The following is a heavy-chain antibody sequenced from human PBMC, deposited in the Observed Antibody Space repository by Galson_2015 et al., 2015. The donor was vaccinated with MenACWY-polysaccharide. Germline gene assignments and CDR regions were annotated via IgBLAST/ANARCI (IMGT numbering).Heavy chain of an antibody. CDR2: INPSGAGT. Sequence: SVKVSCKASGYTFTSYYMHWVRQAPGQGLEWMGIINPSGAGTSYAQKFQGRVTMTRDTSTDTVYMELSSLRSEDTAVYYCAREVDTAMVTGISDFFGMDVGGQGPTAPVSS. J-gene: IGHJ6*02. CDR3: AREVDTAMVTGISDFFGMDV. D-gene: IGHD5-18*01. V-gene: IGHV1-46*01. CDR1: GYTFTSYY.